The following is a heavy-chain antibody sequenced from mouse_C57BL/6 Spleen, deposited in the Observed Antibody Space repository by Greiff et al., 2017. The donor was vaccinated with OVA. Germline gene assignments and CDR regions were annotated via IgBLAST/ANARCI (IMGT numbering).Heavy chain of an antibody. CDR1: GYAFSSSW. V-gene: IGHV1-82*01. CDR3: ARSDGYYVDWFAY. CDR2: IYPGDGDT. J-gene: IGHJ3*01. Sequence: QVQLKQSGPELVKPGASVKISCKASGYAFSSSWMNWVKQRPGKGLEWIGRIYPGDGDTNYNGKFKGKATLTADKSSSTAYMQLSSLTSEDSAVYFCARSDGYYVDWFAYWGQGTLVTVSA. D-gene: IGHD2-3*01.